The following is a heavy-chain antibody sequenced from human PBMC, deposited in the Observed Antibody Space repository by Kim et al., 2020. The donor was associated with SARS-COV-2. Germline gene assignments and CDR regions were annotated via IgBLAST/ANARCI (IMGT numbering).Heavy chain of an antibody. J-gene: IGHJ4*02. CDR3: TKGKPVVNPPDY. CDR2: IYSGDSTT. D-gene: IGHD2-21*01. V-gene: IGHV3-23*03. CDR1: GFTFISYA. Sequence: GGSLRLSCATSGFTFISYAMSWVRQAPGKGLEWVSGIYSGDSTTYYADSVKGRFTISRDNSKNTLYLQMNSLRAEDTAAYYCTKGKPVVNPPDYCRQTTL.